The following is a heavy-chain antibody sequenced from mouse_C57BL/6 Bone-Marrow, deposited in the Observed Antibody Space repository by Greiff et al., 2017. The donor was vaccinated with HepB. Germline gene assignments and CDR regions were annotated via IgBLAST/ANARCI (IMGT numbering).Heavy chain of an antibody. CDR2: INPYNGGT. CDR3: ARSPGSSFYFDY. J-gene: IGHJ2*01. V-gene: IGHV1-19*01. CDR1: GYTFTDYY. D-gene: IGHD1-1*01. Sequence: VHVKQSGPVLVKPGASVKMSCKASGYTFTDYYMNWVKQSHGKSLEWIGVINPYNGGTSYNQKFKGKATLTVDKSSSTAYMELNSLTSEDSAVYYCARSPGSSFYFDYWGQGTTLTVSS.